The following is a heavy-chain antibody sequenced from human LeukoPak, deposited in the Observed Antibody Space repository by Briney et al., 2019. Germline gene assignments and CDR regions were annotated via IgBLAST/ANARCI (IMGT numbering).Heavy chain of an antibody. CDR1: GGSISSYY. CDR2: IYTSGST. J-gene: IGHJ4*02. Sequence: SETLSLTCTVSGGSISSYYWSWIRQPAGKGLEWIGRIYTSGSTNYNPSLKSRVTISVDTSKNQFSLKLSSVTAADTAVYYCARTWYSSGWYSYYFDYWGQGTLVTVSS. D-gene: IGHD6-19*01. CDR3: ARTWYSSGWYSYYFDY. V-gene: IGHV4-4*07.